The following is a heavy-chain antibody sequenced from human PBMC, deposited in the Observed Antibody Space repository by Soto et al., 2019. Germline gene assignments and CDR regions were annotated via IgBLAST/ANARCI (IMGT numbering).Heavy chain of an antibody. Sequence: QVQLVESGGGVVQPGRSLRLSCAASGFTFSSYGMPWVRQAPGKGLEWVAVISYDGSNKYYADSVKGRFTISRDNSKNTLYLQMNSLRAEDTAVYYCAKADRVTIFGVVGDYWGQGTLVNVSS. D-gene: IGHD3-3*01. CDR3: AKADRVTIFGVVGDY. CDR2: ISYDGSNK. J-gene: IGHJ4*02. CDR1: GFTFSSYG. V-gene: IGHV3-30*18.